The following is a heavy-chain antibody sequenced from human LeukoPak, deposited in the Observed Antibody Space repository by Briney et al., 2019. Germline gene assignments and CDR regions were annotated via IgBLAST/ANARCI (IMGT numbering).Heavy chain of an antibody. CDR3: ARGSPGSGYSSGWFH. CDR2: INHSGST. Sequence: SETLSLTCAVYGGSFSGYYWSWIREPPGKGLDWIGEINHSGSTNYNPSLKSRVTISVDTSKNQFSLKLSSVTAADTAVYYCARGSPGSGYSSGWFHWGQGTLVTVSS. J-gene: IGHJ4*02. CDR1: GGSFSGYY. D-gene: IGHD6-19*01. V-gene: IGHV4-34*01.